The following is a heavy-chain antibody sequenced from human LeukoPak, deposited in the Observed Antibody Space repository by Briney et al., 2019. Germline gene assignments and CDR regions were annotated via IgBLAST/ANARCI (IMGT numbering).Heavy chain of an antibody. V-gene: IGHV3-23*01. D-gene: IGHD4-23*01. CDR2: ISGSGGST. CDR3: AKLLGGNKNFDY. CDR1: GFTFSSYA. Sequence: PGGSLRPSCAAPGFTFSSYAMSWVRQAPGKGLEWVSAISGSGGSTYYADSVKGRFTISRDNSKNTLFLQMNSLRAEDTAVYYCAKLLGGNKNFDYWGQGTLVTVSS. J-gene: IGHJ4*02.